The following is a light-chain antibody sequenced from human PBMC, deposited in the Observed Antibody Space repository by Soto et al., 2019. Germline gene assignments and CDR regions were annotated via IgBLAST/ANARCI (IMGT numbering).Light chain of an antibody. CDR3: LQEYNYPLT. CDR1: QGIRND. CDR2: AAS. J-gene: IGKJ4*01. Sequence: AIQMTQFPSSLSASVGARVTITCRASQGIRNDLGWYQQRPGKAPKLLIYAASSLQSGVPSRLSGSGSGTDFTLTISSLQPEDGATYDGLQEYNYPLTFGGGTKVDIK. V-gene: IGKV1-6*01.